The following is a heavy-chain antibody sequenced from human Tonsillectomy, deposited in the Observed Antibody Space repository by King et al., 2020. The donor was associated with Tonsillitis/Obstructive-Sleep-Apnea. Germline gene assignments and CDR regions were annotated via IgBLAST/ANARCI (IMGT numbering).Heavy chain of an antibody. V-gene: IGHV3-53*04. Sequence: EVQLVESGGGLVQPGGSLRLSCAASGFTVSSNYMSWVRQAPGKGLEWVSVIYSGGSTYYADSVKGRFTISRHNSKNTLYLQMNSLRAEDTAVYYCARGAPGGGGATTVYSYFDYWGQGTLVTVSS. CDR1: GFTVSSNY. CDR2: IYSGGST. J-gene: IGHJ4*02. CDR3: ARGAPGGGGATTVYSYFDY. D-gene: IGHD1-26*01.